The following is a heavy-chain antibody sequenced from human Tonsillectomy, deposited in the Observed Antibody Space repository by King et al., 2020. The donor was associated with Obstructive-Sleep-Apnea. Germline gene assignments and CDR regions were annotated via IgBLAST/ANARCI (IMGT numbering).Heavy chain of an antibody. Sequence: LQLQESGPGLVKPSETLSLTCSVSGASISSTSYCWGGIRQPPGKGLGWMGNIDYSGGTNYNPSLKNRITIPVDTSKNQLSLRLRSVTAADTAVYFCTRMVTAAYYYYAVDVWGQGTTVTVSS. J-gene: IGHJ6*02. CDR3: TRMVTAAYYYYAVDV. V-gene: IGHV4-39*07. CDR2: IDYSGGT. D-gene: IGHD2-8*01. CDR1: GASISSTSYC.